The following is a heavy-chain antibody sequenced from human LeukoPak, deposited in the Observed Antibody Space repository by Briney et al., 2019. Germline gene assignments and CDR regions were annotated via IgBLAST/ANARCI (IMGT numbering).Heavy chain of an antibody. Sequence: PSETLSLTCTVSGGSISSSSYYWGWIRQPPGKGLEWIGSIYYSGSTYYNPSLKSRVTISVDTSKNHFSLQLSSVTAAGTAVYFCARGRVSSSTWHSTYYYYFYMDVWGKGTTVTVSS. D-gene: IGHD4-11*01. CDR1: GGSISSSSYY. V-gene: IGHV4-39*02. CDR3: ARGRVSSSTWHSTYYYYFYMDV. CDR2: IYYSGST. J-gene: IGHJ6*03.